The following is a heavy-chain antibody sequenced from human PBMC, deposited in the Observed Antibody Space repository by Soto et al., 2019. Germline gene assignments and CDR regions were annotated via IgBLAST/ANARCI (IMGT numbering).Heavy chain of an antibody. D-gene: IGHD3-10*01. CDR3: ARSSGSGSYYPNYYYYYYMDV. Sequence: ASVKVSCKASGYTFTGYYMHWVRQAPGQGLEWMGWINPNSGGTNYAQKFQGWVTMTRDTSISTAYMELSRLRSDDTAVYYCARSSGSGSYYPNYYYYYYMDVWGKGTTVTVSS. V-gene: IGHV1-2*04. CDR2: INPNSGGT. J-gene: IGHJ6*03. CDR1: GYTFTGYY.